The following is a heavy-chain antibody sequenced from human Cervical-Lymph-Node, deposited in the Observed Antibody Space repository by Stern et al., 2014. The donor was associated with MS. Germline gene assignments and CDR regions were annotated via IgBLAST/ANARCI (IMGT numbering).Heavy chain of an antibody. CDR2: IYTSGST. J-gene: IGHJ6*02. V-gene: IGHV4-61*02. CDR1: GGSISSGSYY. CDR3: ARGYCSGGSCSYTYYYYYGMDV. Sequence: QVQLQESGPGLVKPSQTLSLTCTVSGGSISSGSYYWSWIRQPAGKGLEWIGRIYTSGSTNYNPSLKTRVTISVEPFKNQFSLTLSSVTAADTAVYYCARGYCSGGSCSYTYYYYYGMDVWGQGTTVTVSS. D-gene: IGHD2-15*01.